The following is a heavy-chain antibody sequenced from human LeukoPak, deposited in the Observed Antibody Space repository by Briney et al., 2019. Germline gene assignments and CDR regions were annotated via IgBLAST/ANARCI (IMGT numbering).Heavy chain of an antibody. CDR2: ISSSGSSI. CDR1: GFTLCSYK. V-gene: IGHV3-48*03. CDR3: ARELEGSGFDP. Sequence: GGSLRLSCAASGFTLCSYKINWVPQAPGEGLEWGSCISSSGSSIDYADSVKGRFTISRDNAKNSVFLQMNSLRVEDTAVHYCARELEGSGFDPWGRGNQVTVSS. D-gene: IGHD6-19*01. J-gene: IGHJ5*02.